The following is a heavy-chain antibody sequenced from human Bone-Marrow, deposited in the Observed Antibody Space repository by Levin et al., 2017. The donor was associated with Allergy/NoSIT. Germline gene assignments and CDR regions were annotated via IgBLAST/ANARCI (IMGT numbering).Heavy chain of an antibody. Sequence: GESLKISCKASGYTFSGFYLHWVRQAPGQGPEWVGWINSKNGGINYAQRFKGRVTMTRDTSITTVYMALSSLTSNDTAVYYCARGAETGAYDPYYNYAMDVWGQGTTVTVTS. D-gene: IGHD1-1*01. V-gene: IGHV1-2*02. CDR2: INSKNGGI. CDR1: GYTFSGFY. CDR3: ARGAETGAYDPYYNYAMDV. J-gene: IGHJ6*02.